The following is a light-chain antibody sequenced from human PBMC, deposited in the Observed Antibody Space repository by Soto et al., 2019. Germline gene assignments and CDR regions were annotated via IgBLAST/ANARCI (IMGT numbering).Light chain of an antibody. CDR2: GAS. Sequence: IQLTQSPSSLSASVGDRVTITCRASQGISSFLAWYQQKPGKAPKLLIYGASTLQSGVPSRFSGSGSGTDFILTIGSLQPEDFATYYCQQRNSFPIPFGPGTKVDIK. CDR3: QQRNSFPIP. CDR1: QGISSF. J-gene: IGKJ3*01. V-gene: IGKV1-9*01.